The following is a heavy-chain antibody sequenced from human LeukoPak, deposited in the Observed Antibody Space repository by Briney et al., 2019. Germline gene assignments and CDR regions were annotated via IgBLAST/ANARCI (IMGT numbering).Heavy chain of an antibody. CDR2: ISSTGGTI. CDR3: ARDDGP. Sequence: GSLRLSCAASGFTFSTNSMNWVRQAPGKGLEWVSYISSTGGTIYYADSMKGRFTISRDNAKNSLYLQMNSLRAEDTAVYYCARDDGPWGQGTLVTVSS. D-gene: IGHD5-24*01. CDR1: GFTFSTNS. J-gene: IGHJ5*02. V-gene: IGHV3-48*04.